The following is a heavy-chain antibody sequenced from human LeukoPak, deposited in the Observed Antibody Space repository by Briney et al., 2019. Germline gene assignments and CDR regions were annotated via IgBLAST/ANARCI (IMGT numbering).Heavy chain of an antibody. Sequence: PGGSLRLSCAASEFTFSSYSMNWVRQAPGKGLEWVSYITNSGNSKSYADSVKGRFTISRDSAKNSLYLQMNSLRAEDTAVYYCARDHYGDYVFDYWGQGTLVTVSS. V-gene: IGHV3-48*01. CDR2: ITNSGNSK. CDR1: EFTFSSYS. D-gene: IGHD4-17*01. J-gene: IGHJ4*02. CDR3: ARDHYGDYVFDY.